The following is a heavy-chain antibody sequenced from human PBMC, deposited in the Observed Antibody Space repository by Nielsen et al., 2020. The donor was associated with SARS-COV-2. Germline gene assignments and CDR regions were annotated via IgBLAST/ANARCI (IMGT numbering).Heavy chain of an antibody. CDR3: TTDGYYDFWSDAYYYYGMDV. CDR1: GFTFSNAW. Sequence: GESLKISCAASGFTFSNAWMSWVRQAPGKGLVWVCRIKSKTDGGTTDYAAPVKGRFTISRDDSKNTLYLQMNSLKTEDTAVYYCTTDGYYDFWSDAYYYYGMDVWSQGTTVTVSS. V-gene: IGHV3-15*01. J-gene: IGHJ6*02. CDR2: IKSKTDGGTT. D-gene: IGHD3-3*01.